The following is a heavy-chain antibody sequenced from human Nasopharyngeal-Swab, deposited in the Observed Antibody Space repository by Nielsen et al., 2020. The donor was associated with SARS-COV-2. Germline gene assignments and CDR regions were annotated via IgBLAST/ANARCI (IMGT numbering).Heavy chain of an antibody. CDR3: AGEVGGYRDY. D-gene: IGHD1-26*01. CDR2: INTDGSVT. CDR1: GFTFSNYW. Sequence: GGSLRLSCEASGFTFSNYWKHWVRQTPGKGLVWVSRINTDGSVTNYADSVKGRFTISRDNVKNTVYLQMNSLRAEDTAVYHCAGEVGGYRDYWGQGTLVTVSS. J-gene: IGHJ4*02. V-gene: IGHV3-74*01.